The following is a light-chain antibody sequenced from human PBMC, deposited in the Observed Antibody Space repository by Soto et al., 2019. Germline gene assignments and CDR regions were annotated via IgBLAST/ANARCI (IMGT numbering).Light chain of an antibody. CDR2: DAS. CDR1: QNINSY. CDR3: QHGRLWPCT. V-gene: IGKV3-11*01. Sequence: DIVLTQSPATLSLSPGDRATISCRASQNINSYLAWYQQKPGQAPRLLIYDASNLATGIPSRFSGTGSGTDFTLTISSLVPEDFAIYFCQHGRLWPCTFGVGTKVEVK. J-gene: IGKJ4*02.